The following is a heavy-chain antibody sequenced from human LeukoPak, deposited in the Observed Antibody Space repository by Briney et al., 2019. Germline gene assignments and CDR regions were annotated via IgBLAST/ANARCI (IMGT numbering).Heavy chain of an antibody. Sequence: WASVKVSCKASGYTFTSYGISWVRQAPGQGLEWMGWISAYNGNTNYAQKLQGRVTMTTDTSTSTAYMELRSLRSDDTAVYYCARERVNIGDSYYFDYWGQGTLVTVSS. J-gene: IGHJ4*02. D-gene: IGHD2-21*02. CDR2: ISAYNGNT. V-gene: IGHV1-18*01. CDR1: GYTFTSYG. CDR3: ARERVNIGDSYYFDY.